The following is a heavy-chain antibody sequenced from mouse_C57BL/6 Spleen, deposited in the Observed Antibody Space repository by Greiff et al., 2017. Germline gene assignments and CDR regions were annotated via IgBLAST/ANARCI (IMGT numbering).Heavy chain of an antibody. Sequence: QVQLKESGPGLVAPSQSLSITCTVSGFSLTSYGVHWVRQPPGKGLEWLVVIWSDGSTTYNSALKSRLSISEDNSKSQVFLKMNSLQTDDTAMYYCARQNYDYDGAWFAYWGQGTLVTVSA. CDR1: GFSLTSYG. D-gene: IGHD2-4*01. J-gene: IGHJ3*01. V-gene: IGHV2-6-1*01. CDR2: IWSDGST. CDR3: ARQNYDYDGAWFAY.